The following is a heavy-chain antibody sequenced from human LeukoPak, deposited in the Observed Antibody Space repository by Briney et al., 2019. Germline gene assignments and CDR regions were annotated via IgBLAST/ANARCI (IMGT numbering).Heavy chain of an antibody. J-gene: IGHJ4*02. Sequence: SETLSLTCAVYGGSFSGYYWSWIRHPPGKGLEWNGEINHSGSTNYNPSLKSRVTIPVDTSKNQCSLKLSSVTAADTAVYYCARGRHGSRSWRNWFDYWGQGTLVTVSS. CDR1: GGSFSGYY. CDR2: INHSGST. CDR3: ARGRHGSRSWRNWFDY. V-gene: IGHV4-34*01. D-gene: IGHD6-13*01.